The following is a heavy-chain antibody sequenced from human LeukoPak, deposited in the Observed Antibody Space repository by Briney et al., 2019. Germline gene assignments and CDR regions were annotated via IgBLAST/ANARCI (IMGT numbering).Heavy chain of an antibody. CDR1: GFTFSSYW. V-gene: IGHV3-23*01. Sequence: GGSLRLSCAASGFTFSSYWMHWVRQAPGKGLEWVSSIIGTGGSSTYYADSVKGRFTISRENSKNTLYLQMNSLRGEDTALYYCAKGRGSSYYDAFDLWGQGTMVTVSS. CDR3: AKGRGSSYYDAFDL. D-gene: IGHD1-26*01. J-gene: IGHJ3*01. CDR2: IIGTGGSST.